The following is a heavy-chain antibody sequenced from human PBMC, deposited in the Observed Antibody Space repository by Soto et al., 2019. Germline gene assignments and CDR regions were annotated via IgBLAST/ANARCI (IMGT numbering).Heavy chain of an antibody. CDR1: GGSFSGYY. D-gene: IGHD3-16*01. V-gene: IGHV4-34*01. CDR2: INHSGST. Sequence: SETLSLTCAVYGGSFSGYYWSWIRQPPGKGLEWIGEINHSGSTNYNPSLKSRVTISVETSKNQFSLKLSSVTAADTAVYYCARRSAWGRIGYMDVWGKGTTVTVSS. CDR3: ARRSAWGRIGYMDV. J-gene: IGHJ6*03.